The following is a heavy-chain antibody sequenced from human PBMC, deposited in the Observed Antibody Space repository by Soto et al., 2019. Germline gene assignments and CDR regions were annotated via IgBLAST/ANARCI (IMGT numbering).Heavy chain of an antibody. J-gene: IGHJ2*01. CDR3: ARHVGYYWYFDL. V-gene: IGHV3-66*04. D-gene: IGHD6-13*01. Sequence: EVQLEESGGGLVQPGGSLRLSCAASGFTVSNSYMGWVRRAAGKGLVWVSSLYSDGNTYYADSVRGRFTVYTDNSKDTLYLQMNSLRVDDTGMYYCARHVGYYWYFDLWGRGTLVTVSS. CDR2: LYSDGNT. CDR1: GFTVSNSY.